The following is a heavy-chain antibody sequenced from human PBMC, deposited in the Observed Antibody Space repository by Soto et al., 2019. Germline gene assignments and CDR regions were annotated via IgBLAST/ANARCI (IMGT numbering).Heavy chain of an antibody. V-gene: IGHV3-23*01. Sequence: EVQLLESVGGLVQPWGSRRLSCAASGFTFSSYAMSWVRQAPGKGLEWFSTISDSGSTYYADSVKCRFTISRYISKNTMYVQMSSLRAEDTAVYYCAKGGEGYCSGTSCLYHMDAWGKGPTVTVSS. CDR2: ISDSGST. CDR3: AKGGEGYCSGTSCLYHMDA. J-gene: IGHJ6*03. D-gene: IGHD2-15*01. CDR1: GFTFSSYA.